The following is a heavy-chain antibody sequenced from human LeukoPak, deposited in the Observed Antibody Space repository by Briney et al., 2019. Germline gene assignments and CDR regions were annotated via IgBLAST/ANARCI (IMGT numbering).Heavy chain of an antibody. D-gene: IGHD5-24*01. V-gene: IGHV4-59*12. J-gene: IGHJ6*03. CDR3: ARDQRDGYNYYYYYYMDV. CDR1: GGSISSYY. Sequence: SETLSLTCTVSGGSISSYYWSWIRQPPGKGLEWIGYIYYSGNTNYNPSLKSRVTISVDTSKNQFSLKLSSVTAADTAVYYCARDQRDGYNYYYYYYMDVWGKGTTVTVSS. CDR2: IYYSGNT.